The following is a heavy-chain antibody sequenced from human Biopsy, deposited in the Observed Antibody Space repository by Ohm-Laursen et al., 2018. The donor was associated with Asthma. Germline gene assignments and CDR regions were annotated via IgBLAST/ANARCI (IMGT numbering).Heavy chain of an antibody. D-gene: IGHD1-26*01. CDR1: GGSTSSDDYY. Sequence: TLSLTCTVSGGSTSSDDYYWTWIRQPPGKGLEWVGYVYSSGSTYYNPSLDSRVMISLDTSKNQFSLSLSSVTAADTAVYFCARDLGIVGATPDGFNIWGQGTLVTVSS. CDR2: VYSSGST. J-gene: IGHJ3*02. V-gene: IGHV4-30-4*01. CDR3: ARDLGIVGATPDGFNI.